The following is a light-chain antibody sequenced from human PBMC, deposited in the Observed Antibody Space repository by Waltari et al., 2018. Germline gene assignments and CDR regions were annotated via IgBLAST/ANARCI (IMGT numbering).Light chain of an antibody. Sequence: DIVITQSPLSLPVTPGESASISCRSSQSLLKSDGYSHLDWYLQKPGQSPQLLMYLGSNRASGVPDRFSGSGSGTDFTLRISRVEADDVGVYYCMQAFESPRTLGQGTKVEIK. J-gene: IGKJ1*01. V-gene: IGKV2-28*01. CDR1: QSLLKSDGYSH. CDR3: MQAFESPRT. CDR2: LGS.